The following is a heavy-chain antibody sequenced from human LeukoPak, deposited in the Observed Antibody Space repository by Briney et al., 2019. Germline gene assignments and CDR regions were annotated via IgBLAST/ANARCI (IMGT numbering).Heavy chain of an antibody. J-gene: IGHJ4*02. CDR3: APRALDY. CDR2: INHSGST. CDR1: GDSISGGGYY. V-gene: IGHV4-30-2*01. Sequence: SQTLSLTCTVSGDSISGGGYYWSWIRQPPGKGLEWIGEINHSGSTNYNPSLKSRVTISVDTSKNQFSLKLSSVTAADTAVYYCAPRALDYWGQGTLVTVSS.